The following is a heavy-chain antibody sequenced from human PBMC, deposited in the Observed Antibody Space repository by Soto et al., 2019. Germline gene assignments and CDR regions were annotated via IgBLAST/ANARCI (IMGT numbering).Heavy chain of an antibody. CDR1: GYTFASYA. CDR3: ASNPPPPDY. Sequence: QVQLVQSVAEVKKPGASVKVSCKASGYTFASYAISWVRQAPGQGLEWMGWLRDYNGNTNYAQKLQGRVTMTTDTPTSTAYMNLRTPGSNDTAVYSCASNPPPPDYWGQGTLVTVSS. CDR2: LRDYNGNT. V-gene: IGHV1-18*01. J-gene: IGHJ4*02.